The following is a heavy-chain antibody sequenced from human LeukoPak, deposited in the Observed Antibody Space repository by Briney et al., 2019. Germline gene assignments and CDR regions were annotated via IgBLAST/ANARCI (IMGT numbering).Heavy chain of an antibody. D-gene: IGHD5-18*01. CDR1: GGTFSSYA. CDR3: ARSGGNTAMVRILDYYFDY. V-gene: IGHV1-69*01. Sequence: GSSVKVSCKAPGGTFSSYAISWVRQAPGQGLEWMGGIIPIFGTANYAQKFQGRVTITADESTSTAYMELSSLRSEDTAVYYCARSGGNTAMVRILDYYFDYWGQGTLVTVSS. CDR2: IIPIFGTA. J-gene: IGHJ4*02.